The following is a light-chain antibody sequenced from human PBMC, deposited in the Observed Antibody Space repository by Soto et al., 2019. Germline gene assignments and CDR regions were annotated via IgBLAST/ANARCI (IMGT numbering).Light chain of an antibody. CDR2: DAS. CDR1: QSISSY. V-gene: IGKV1-5*01. J-gene: IGKJ1*01. Sequence: EIRITQSAFTLSASVGYRVTITCRASQSISSYLAWYQQKPGKAPKLLIYDASSLENGVPSRFSGSGSGTEFTLTISRLQPDDFAAYYCQQYNDYPWTFAQGTKVDI. CDR3: QQYNDYPWT.